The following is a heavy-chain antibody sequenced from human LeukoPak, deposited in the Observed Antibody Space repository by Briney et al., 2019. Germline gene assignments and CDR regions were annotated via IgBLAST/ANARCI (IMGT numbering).Heavy chain of an antibody. Sequence: GASVKVSCKASGYTFTGYYMHWVRQAPGQGLEWMGWINPNSGGTNYAQKFQGWVTMTRDTSISTAYMELSRLRSDDTAVYYCARVRYYAHVGFGGYYFDYWGQGTPVTVSS. CDR1: GYTFTGYY. D-gene: IGHD2-2*01. J-gene: IGHJ4*02. V-gene: IGHV1-2*04. CDR3: ARVRYYAHVGFGGYYFDY. CDR2: INPNSGGT.